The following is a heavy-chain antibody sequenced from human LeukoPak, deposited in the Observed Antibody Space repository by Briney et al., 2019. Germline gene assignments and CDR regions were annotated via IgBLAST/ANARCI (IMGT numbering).Heavy chain of an antibody. CDR3: ARGGSSGWQSWRGLGYFDY. CDR2: ISYDGSNK. J-gene: IGHJ4*02. V-gene: IGHV3-30-3*01. Sequence: GGSLRLSCAASGFTFSSYAMHWVRQAPGKGLEWVAVISYDGSNKYYADSVKGRFTISRDNSKNTLYLQMNSLRAEDTAVYYCARGGSSGWQSWRGLGYFDYWGQGTLVTVSS. CDR1: GFTFSSYA. D-gene: IGHD6-19*01.